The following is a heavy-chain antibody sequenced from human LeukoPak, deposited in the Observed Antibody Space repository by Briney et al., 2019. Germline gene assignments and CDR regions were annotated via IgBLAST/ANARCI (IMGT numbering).Heavy chain of an antibody. D-gene: IGHD4-23*01. CDR3: ARDDYGANQFAN. V-gene: IGHV4-59*01. CDR2: IYYSRST. Sequence: SESLSLTCTVSGGSINSYYWSWIRQPPGKGLEWIGYIYYSRSTKYNPSLKRRVTISVDTSKNQFSLKVRSVTAADTAVCYCARDDYGANQFANWGQGTLVTVSS. CDR1: GGSINSYY. J-gene: IGHJ4*02.